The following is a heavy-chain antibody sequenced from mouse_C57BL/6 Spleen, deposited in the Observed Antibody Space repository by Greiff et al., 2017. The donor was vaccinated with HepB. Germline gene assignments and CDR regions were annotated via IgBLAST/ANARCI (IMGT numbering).Heavy chain of an antibody. J-gene: IGHJ1*03. CDR3: ARELDGSSGWYFDA. Sequence: QVQLKESGPGLVQPSQSLSITCTASGFSLTSYGVHWVRQSPGKGLEWLGVIWSGGSTDYNAAFISRLSISKDNSKSHVFFKMNSLQADDTALYYCARELDGSSGWYFDAWGTGTTVTVSS. CDR2: IWSGGST. CDR1: GFSLTSYG. D-gene: IGHD1-1*01. V-gene: IGHV2-2*01.